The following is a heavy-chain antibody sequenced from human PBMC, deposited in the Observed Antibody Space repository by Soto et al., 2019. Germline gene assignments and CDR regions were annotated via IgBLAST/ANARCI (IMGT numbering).Heavy chain of an antibody. CDR3: ARGVAARAYYYYMDV. V-gene: IGHV1-2*04. Sequence: ASVKVSCKASGYTFTVYYMHWVRQAPGQGLEWMGWINPNSGGTNYAQKFQGWVTMTRDTSISTAYMELSRLRSDDTAVYYCARGVAARAYYYYMDVWGKGTTVTVSS. CDR2: INPNSGGT. J-gene: IGHJ6*03. CDR1: GYTFTVYY. D-gene: IGHD6-6*01.